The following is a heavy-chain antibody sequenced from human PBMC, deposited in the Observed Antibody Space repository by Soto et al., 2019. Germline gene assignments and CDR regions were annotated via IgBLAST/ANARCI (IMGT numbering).Heavy chain of an antibody. CDR1: GGSISSGCYY. J-gene: IGHJ3*02. V-gene: IGHV4-31*03. CDR3: ARSIEAGAGGFDI. D-gene: IGHD6-25*01. Sequence: SETLSLTCTVSGGSISSGCYYWSWIRQDPGKGLEWIGYIYYSGSTYYNPSLKSRVTISVDTSKNQFSLKLSSVTAADTAVYYCARSIEAGAGGFDIWGQGTIVTLS. CDR2: IYYSGST.